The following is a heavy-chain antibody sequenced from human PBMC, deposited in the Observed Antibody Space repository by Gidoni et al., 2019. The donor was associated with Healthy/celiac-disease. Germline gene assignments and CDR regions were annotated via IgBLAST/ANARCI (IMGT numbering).Heavy chain of an antibody. CDR2: ISYDGSNK. J-gene: IGHJ3*02. CDR3: ARGDTGDAFDI. D-gene: IGHD2-8*02. CDR1: GFPFSSYA. V-gene: IGHV3-30*04. Sequence: QVQLVESGGGVVQPGRSLRLSCAASGFPFSSYAMHWVRQAPGKGLEWVAVISYDGSNKYYADSVKGRFTISRDNSKNTLYLQMNSLRAEDTAVYYCARGDTGDAFDIWGQGTMVTVSS.